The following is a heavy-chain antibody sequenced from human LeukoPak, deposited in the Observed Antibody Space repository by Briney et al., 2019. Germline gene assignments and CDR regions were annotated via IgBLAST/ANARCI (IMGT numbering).Heavy chain of an antibody. J-gene: IGHJ6*03. CDR3: AREAYCSSTSCYSFPIAYYYYYYMDV. CDR2: IYHSGST. Sequence: SETLSLTCTVSGYSISSGYYWGWIRQPPGKGLEWIGSIYHSGSTYYNPSLKSRVTISVDTSKNQFSLKLSSVTAADTAVYYCAREAYCSSTSCYSFPIAYYYYYYMDVWGKGTTVTVSS. D-gene: IGHD2-2*01. V-gene: IGHV4-38-2*02. CDR1: GYSISSGYY.